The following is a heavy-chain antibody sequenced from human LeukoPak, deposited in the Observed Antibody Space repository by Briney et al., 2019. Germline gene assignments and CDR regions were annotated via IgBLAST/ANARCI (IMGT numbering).Heavy chain of an antibody. D-gene: IGHD3-9*01. CDR1: GGSISNYY. V-gene: IGHV4-59*08. CDR3: ARHCLTGYGGNYYGMDV. CDR2: IYYSGRT. J-gene: IGHJ6*02. Sequence: SETLSLTCTVSGGSISNYYWSWIRQTPGKGLEWIGYIYYSGRTNYNPSLKSRVTISVDTSKNQFSLKLSSVTAADTAVYYCARHCLTGYGGNYYGMDVWGQGTTVTVSS.